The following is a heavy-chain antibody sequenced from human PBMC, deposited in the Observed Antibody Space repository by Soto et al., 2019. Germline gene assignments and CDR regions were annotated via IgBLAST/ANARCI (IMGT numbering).Heavy chain of an antibody. CDR3: ARDPYTSTLVTIMDY. CDR1: GFTFSNYG. Sequence: GGSLRLSCAASGFTFSNYGMNWVRQAPGKGLEWVSYIDSSSRSIYYSDSVEGRFSISRDNAESSLFLQMNSLRDEDTAVYYCARDPYTSTLVTIMDYWGQGILVTVSS. D-gene: IGHD2-21*02. J-gene: IGHJ4*02. V-gene: IGHV3-48*02. CDR2: IDSSSRSI.